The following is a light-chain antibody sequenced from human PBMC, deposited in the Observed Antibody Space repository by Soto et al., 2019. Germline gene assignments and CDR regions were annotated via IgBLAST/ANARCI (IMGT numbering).Light chain of an antibody. CDR3: QQYGSSPGT. CDR1: QSVSSNY. J-gene: IGKJ1*01. V-gene: IGKV3-20*01. Sequence: EIVLTQSPGTLSLSPGERATLSCRASQSVSSNYLAWYQQKPGQAPRLLIFGAAIRATGIPDRLSGSGSGTSFALTISRLEPEDFALYYCQQYGSSPGTFGQETKVEIK. CDR2: GAA.